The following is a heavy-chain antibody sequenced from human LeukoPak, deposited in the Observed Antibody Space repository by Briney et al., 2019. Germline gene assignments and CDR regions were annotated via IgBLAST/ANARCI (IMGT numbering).Heavy chain of an antibody. D-gene: IGHD5-24*01. CDR3: AREYGYNTFDY. CDR1: GFTFSSYN. Sequence: GGSLRLSCAASGFTFSSYNMNWVRQAPGKGLEWVSSISSSSSYICYADSVKGRFTISRDNAKNSLYLQMNSLRAEDTAVYYCAREYGYNTFDYWGQGTLVTVSS. V-gene: IGHV3-21*01. J-gene: IGHJ4*02. CDR2: ISSSSSYI.